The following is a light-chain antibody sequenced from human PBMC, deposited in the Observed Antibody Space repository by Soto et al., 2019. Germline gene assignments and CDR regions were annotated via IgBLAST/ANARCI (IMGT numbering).Light chain of an antibody. CDR1: SSDVGGYNY. CDR2: QVN. J-gene: IGLJ2*01. Sequence: QSALTQPPSASGSPGQSVTISCTGTSSDVGGYNYVSWYQQHPGKAPKLMIYQVNKRPSGVPDRFSGSKSGNSASLTVSGLQAEDEVDYYCSSYVGSNNLVFGGGTKLTVL. CDR3: SSYVGSNNLV. V-gene: IGLV2-8*01.